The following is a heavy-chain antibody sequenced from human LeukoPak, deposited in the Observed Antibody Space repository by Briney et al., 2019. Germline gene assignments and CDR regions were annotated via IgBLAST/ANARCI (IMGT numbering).Heavy chain of an antibody. D-gene: IGHD6-6*01. CDR1: GFTFNRFY. CDR3: VKDRSIAAPNNDFFDS. Sequence: GGSLRLSCSASGFTFNRFYLHRVRQAPGKGLEFVSHISSNGATTYCADSVKGRFTISRDNSKNTLYLQMSSLRADDTAVYYCVKDRSIAAPNNDFFDSWGQGALVTVSS. J-gene: IGHJ4*02. V-gene: IGHV3-64D*06. CDR2: ISSNGATT.